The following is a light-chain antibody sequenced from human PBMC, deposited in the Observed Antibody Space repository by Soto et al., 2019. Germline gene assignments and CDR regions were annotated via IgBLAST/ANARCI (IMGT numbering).Light chain of an antibody. V-gene: IGKV3-15*01. J-gene: IGKJ1*01. CDR1: QRVSARY. CDR2: GAS. Sequence: IVLTQSPGTLSLSPGDRATLSCSASQRVSARYLAWYHQKPGQTPRLLIYGASTRATGIPARFSGSGSGTEFTLTISSLQSEDFAVYYCQQYNNWPWTFGQGTKVDIK. CDR3: QQYNNWPWT.